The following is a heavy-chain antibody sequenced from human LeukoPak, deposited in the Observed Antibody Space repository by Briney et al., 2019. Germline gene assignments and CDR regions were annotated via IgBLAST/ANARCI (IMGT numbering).Heavy chain of an antibody. Sequence: ASVKVSCKASGGTFSSYAISWVRQAPGQGLEWMGGITPIFGTANYAQKFQGRVTITADESTSTAYMELSSLRSEDTAVYYCAREVGLVGATWTDYWGQGTLVTVSS. D-gene: IGHD1-26*01. J-gene: IGHJ4*02. CDR3: AREVGLVGATWTDY. CDR2: ITPIFGTA. V-gene: IGHV1-69*13. CDR1: GGTFSSYA.